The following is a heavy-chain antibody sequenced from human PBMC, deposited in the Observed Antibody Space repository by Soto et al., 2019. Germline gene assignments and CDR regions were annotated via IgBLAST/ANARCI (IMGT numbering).Heavy chain of an antibody. V-gene: IGHV3-30-3*01. J-gene: IGHJ6*02. CDR2: ISYDGSNK. Sequence: GGSLRLSCAASGFTFSSYAMHWVRQAPGKGLEWVAVISYDGSNKYYADSVKGRFTISRDNSKNTLYLQMNSLRAEDTAVYYCARDLPRGGGYVVYYYYGMDVWGQGTTVTVSS. CDR1: GFTFSSYA. D-gene: IGHD5-12*01. CDR3: ARDLPRGGGYVVYYYYGMDV.